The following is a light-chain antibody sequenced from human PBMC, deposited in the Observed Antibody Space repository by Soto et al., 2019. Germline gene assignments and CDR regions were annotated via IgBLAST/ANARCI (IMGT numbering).Light chain of an antibody. CDR2: GAS. CDR3: QEYNNWPYI. CDR1: QSVSSN. J-gene: IGKJ2*01. V-gene: IGKV3-15*01. Sequence: EIVMTQSPATLSVSPGERATLSCRASQSVSSNLAWYQQKPGQAPRLLIYGASTRATGIPARFSGSGSGTEFTLSISSLQSGDFAVYYCQEYNNWPYIFGQGTKLEIK.